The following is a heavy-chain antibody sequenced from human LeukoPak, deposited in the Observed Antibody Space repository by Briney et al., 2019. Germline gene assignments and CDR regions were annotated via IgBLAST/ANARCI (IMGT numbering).Heavy chain of an antibody. CDR2: IIPIFGTA. D-gene: IGHD3-10*01. CDR1: GGTFSSYV. V-gene: IGHV1-69*01. J-gene: IGHJ5*02. Sequence: GASVKVSCKASGGTFSSYVISWVRQAPGQGLEWMGGIIPIFGTANYAQKFQGRVTITADESTSTAYMELRSLRSDDTAVYYCAREGRGSFDPWGQGTLVTVSS. CDR3: AREGRGSFDP.